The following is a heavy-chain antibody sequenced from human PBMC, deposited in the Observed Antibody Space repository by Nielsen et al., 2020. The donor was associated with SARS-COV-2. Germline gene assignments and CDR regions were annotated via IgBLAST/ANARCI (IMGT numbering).Heavy chain of an antibody. Sequence: GESLKIYCVVSGFTFSNAWMSWVRQAPGKGLEWVGRIKSRPDGGTTDFAAPVKDRFTISRDDSKNTLYLQMNSLKTEDTAFYYCTTDPATRGFGYWGQGTLVTVSS. CDR3: TTDPATRGFGY. CDR2: IKSRPDGGTT. D-gene: IGHD3-10*01. J-gene: IGHJ4*02. V-gene: IGHV3-15*01. CDR1: GFTFSNAW.